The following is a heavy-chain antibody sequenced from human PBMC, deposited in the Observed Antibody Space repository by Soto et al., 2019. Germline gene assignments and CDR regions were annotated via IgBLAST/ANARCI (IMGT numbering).Heavy chain of an antibody. D-gene: IGHD2-15*01. CDR3: AKDRYGYCSGGSCYIDAFDI. J-gene: IGHJ3*02. CDR1: EFTFSTYA. V-gene: IGHV3-23*01. CDR2: ISSGGST. Sequence: EVQLLESGGGLVQPGGSLRLSCAASEFTFSTYAMSWVRQAPGKGLEWVSSISSGGSTYYADSVKGRFTISRDNSKNTLYLKMNSLRAEDTAVYYCAKDRYGYCSGGSCYIDAFDIWGQGTMVTVSS.